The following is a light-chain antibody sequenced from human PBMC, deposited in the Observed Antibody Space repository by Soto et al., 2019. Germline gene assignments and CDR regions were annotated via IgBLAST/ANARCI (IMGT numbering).Light chain of an antibody. CDR1: QSVDSH. J-gene: IGKJ1*01. CDR2: AAS. Sequence: EIVLTQSPASLSLYPGERATLSCRASQSVDSHLVWYQQKPGQAPRLLIFAASNRATGIPVRFSGSGSGTEFSLTISSLQPDDFATFYCQQYSSFSRTFGQGTKVDI. V-gene: IGKV3-11*01. CDR3: QQYSSFSRT.